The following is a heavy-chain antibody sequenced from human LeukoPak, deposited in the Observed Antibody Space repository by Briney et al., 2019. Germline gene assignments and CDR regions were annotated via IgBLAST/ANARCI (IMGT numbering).Heavy chain of an antibody. CDR1: GFVFYGSE. D-gene: IGHD6-13*01. CDR3: ARGDLAAAGTVHRFDP. Sequence: PGGSLRLSCAASGFVFYGSEMNWVRQAPGKGLEWIGEINHSGSTNYNPSLTSRVTISVDTSKNQFSLKLSSVTAADTAVYYCARGDLAAAGTVHRFDPWGQGTLVTVSS. J-gene: IGHJ5*02. CDR2: INHSGST. V-gene: IGHV4-34*01.